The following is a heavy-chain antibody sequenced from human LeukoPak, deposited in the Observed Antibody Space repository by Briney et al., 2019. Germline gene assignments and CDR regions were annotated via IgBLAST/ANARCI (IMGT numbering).Heavy chain of an antibody. J-gene: IGHJ4*02. V-gene: IGHV4-59*08. CDR2: IYYSGST. CDR1: GGSISSYY. Sequence: TETLSLTCTVPGGSISSYYWSSIRQPPGKGLEWIRYIYYSGSTNYNPSLKSRVTISVDTSKKEFFVKLSSVTAADTAVYYCARQWDYPYYFDYWGQGTLVTVSS. D-gene: IGHD1-26*01. CDR3: ARQWDYPYYFDY.